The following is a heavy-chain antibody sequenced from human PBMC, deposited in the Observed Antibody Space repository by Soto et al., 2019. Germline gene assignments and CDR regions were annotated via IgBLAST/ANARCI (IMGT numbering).Heavy chain of an antibody. CDR1: GYTFTSYA. Sequence: QVQLVQSGAEVKKPGASVKVSCKASGYTFTSYAMHWVRQAPGQRLEWMGWINAGNGNTKYSQKLQGRVTITRDTSASTAYMELSSLRSEDTAVYYCARVPEDFYYGSGSLWFDPWGQGTLVTVSS. D-gene: IGHD3-10*01. CDR3: ARVPEDFYYGSGSLWFDP. J-gene: IGHJ5*02. V-gene: IGHV1-3*01. CDR2: INAGNGNT.